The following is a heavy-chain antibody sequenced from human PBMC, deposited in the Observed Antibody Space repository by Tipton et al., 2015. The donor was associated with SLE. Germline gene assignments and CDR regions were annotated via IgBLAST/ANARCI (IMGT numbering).Heavy chain of an antibody. V-gene: IGHV3-23*01. D-gene: IGHD3-3*02. CDR1: GFTFSSYA. J-gene: IGHJ4*01. CDR2: ISGGGGST. CDR3: ARSAILASEGY. Sequence: GSLRLSCATSGFTFSSYALSWVRRAPGKGLEWVSAISGGGGSTYYADFVKGRFTISRDNSKNILYLQLNNLRGDDTAIYYCARSAILASEGYWGQGTLVTVSS.